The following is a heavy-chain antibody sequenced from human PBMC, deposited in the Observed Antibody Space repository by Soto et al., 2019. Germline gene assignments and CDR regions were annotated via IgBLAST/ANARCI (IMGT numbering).Heavy chain of an antibody. J-gene: IGHJ4*02. D-gene: IGHD6-13*01. CDR3: AKQIPAAGSDY. CDR1: GFTFSSYA. V-gene: IGHV3-23*01. Sequence: EVQLLESGGGLVQPGGSLRLSCAASGFTFSSYAMNWVRQAPGKGLEWVSAIRPGGGSPYYTDSVKGRFTISRDNSKNTQYLQMNSLRAEDPAVYYCAKQIPAAGSDYWGQGTLVTVSS. CDR2: IRPGGGSP.